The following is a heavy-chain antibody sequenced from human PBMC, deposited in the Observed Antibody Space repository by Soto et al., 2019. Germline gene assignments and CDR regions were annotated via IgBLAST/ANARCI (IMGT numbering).Heavy chain of an antibody. CDR3: AAEHDSGY. CDR2: ISYDGSSK. CDR1: GFIFSNYA. Sequence: QVQLVESGGGVVQPGRSLRLSCAASGFIFSNYAMHWVRQAPGKGLEWVAVISYDGSSKHYADSVKGRFTISRDNSKNTLYLQMNSLRGEDTAVYHCAAEHDSGYWGQGTLVTVSS. V-gene: IGHV3-30-3*01. J-gene: IGHJ4*02.